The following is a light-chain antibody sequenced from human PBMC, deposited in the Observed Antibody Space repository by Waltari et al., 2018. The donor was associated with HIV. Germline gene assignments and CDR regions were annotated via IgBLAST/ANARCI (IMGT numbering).Light chain of an antibody. V-gene: IGLV2-23*02. CDR3: CAYAGSTTYVI. J-gene: IGLJ2*01. CDR2: EVS. CDR1: SSDVGGYNL. Sequence: QSALTQPASVSGSPGQSLTISSTGTSSDVGGYNLASWYQQHPGKAPKLMIYEVSKRPSGVSNRFSGSKSGNTASLTISGLQAEDEADYYCCAYAGSTTYVIFGGGTKLTVL.